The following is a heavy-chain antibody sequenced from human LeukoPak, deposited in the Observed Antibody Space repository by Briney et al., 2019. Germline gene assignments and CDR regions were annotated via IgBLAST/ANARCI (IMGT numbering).Heavy chain of an antibody. Sequence: QTGGSLRLSCAASGFTFSSYGMHWVHQAPGKGLEWVAVIWYDGSNKYYADSVKGRFTICRDNSKNTLYLQMNSLRAEDTAVYYCAKDSYSSGFNFDYWGQGTLVTVSS. CDR1: GFTFSSYG. D-gene: IGHD6-19*01. J-gene: IGHJ4*02. V-gene: IGHV3-33*06. CDR2: IWYDGSNK. CDR3: AKDSYSSGFNFDY.